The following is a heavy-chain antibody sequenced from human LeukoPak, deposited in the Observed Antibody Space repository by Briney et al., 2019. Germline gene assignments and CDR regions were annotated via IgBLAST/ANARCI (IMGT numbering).Heavy chain of an antibody. CDR1: GLIFSSNA. Sequence: GGSLRLSCEVSGLIFSSNAMYWVRQAPGKGLEWVAGISYDGSKRFCADSVRGRFTISRDNSKNTLYVQMNSLRPEDTAVYYCARDRRSWPFEYWGQGTLVTVSS. CDR3: ARDRRSWPFEY. V-gene: IGHV3-30*04. CDR2: ISYDGSKR. D-gene: IGHD6-13*01. J-gene: IGHJ4*02.